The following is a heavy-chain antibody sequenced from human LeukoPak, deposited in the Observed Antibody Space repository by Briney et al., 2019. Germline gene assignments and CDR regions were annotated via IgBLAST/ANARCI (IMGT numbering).Heavy chain of an antibody. Sequence: GGSLRLSCAASGFTFSSYAMSWVRQAPGKGLEWVSGISASGGVAYSAESVRGRFTISRDNSKNTLYLQMNSLRVDDTAAYYCATISGSFEYLDYWGQGTLVTVSS. V-gene: IGHV3-23*01. CDR3: ATISGSFEYLDY. CDR1: GFTFSSYA. J-gene: IGHJ4*02. CDR2: ISASGGVA. D-gene: IGHD1-26*01.